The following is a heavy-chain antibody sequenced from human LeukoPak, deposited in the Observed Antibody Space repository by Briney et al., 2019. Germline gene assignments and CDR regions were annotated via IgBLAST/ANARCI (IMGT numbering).Heavy chain of an antibody. V-gene: IGHV3-9*01. CDR3: AKGNYDSSGYYQFDY. J-gene: IGHJ4*02. CDR1: GFTFDDYA. D-gene: IGHD3-22*01. Sequence: GRSLRLSCAASGFTFDDYAMHWVRQAPGKGLGWVSGISWNSGSIGYADSVKGRFTISRDNAKNSLYLQMNSLRAEDTALYYCAKGNYDSSGYYQFDYWGQGTLVTVSS. CDR2: ISWNSGSI.